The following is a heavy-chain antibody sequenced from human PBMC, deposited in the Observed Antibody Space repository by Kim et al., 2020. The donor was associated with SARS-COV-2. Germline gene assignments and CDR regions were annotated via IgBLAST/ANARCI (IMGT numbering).Heavy chain of an antibody. CDR1: GGSIRSGGMF. V-gene: IGHV4-31*03. CDR3: AIGQPLAY. Sequence: SETLSLTCRVSGGSIRSGGMFWTWIRQHPAKDLEWIGYIAYSGNSHYSPSLRSRVSISLQTSENQFSLELPSVTAADAAVYYCAIGQPLAYWGLG. D-gene: IGHD2-2*01. CDR2: IAYSGNS. J-gene: IGHJ4*02.